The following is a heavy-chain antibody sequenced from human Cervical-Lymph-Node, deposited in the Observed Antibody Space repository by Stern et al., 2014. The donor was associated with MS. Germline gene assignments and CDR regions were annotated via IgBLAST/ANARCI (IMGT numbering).Heavy chain of an antibody. J-gene: IGHJ4*02. CDR3: AKDINLRGTYYFDY. D-gene: IGHD2-15*01. CDR1: GFTFDDYA. CDR2: ISWNSGNI. Sequence: QLVESGGGLVQPGRSLRLTCAASGFTFDDYAMHWVRQAPGKGLEWVSGISWNSGNIGYADSVKGRFTISRDNAKNSLYLQMNSLRAEDTALYYCAKDINLRGTYYFDYWAREPWSPSPQ. V-gene: IGHV3-9*01.